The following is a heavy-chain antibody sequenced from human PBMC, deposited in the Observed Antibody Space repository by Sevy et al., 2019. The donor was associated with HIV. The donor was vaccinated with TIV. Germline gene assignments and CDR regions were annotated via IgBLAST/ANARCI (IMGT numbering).Heavy chain of an antibody. D-gene: IGHD3-16*01. J-gene: IGHJ4*02. CDR3: AHETFGRFES. V-gene: IGHV3-7*01. CDR1: GFTFSANG. Sequence: GGSLRLSCAASGFTFSANGMNWVRQAPGKGLEWVANIKADGSHKHYVDSVGGRFTISRDNAKNLLFLQMNSLRVEDTAVYYCAHETFGRFESWGQGTLVTVSS. CDR2: IKADGSHK.